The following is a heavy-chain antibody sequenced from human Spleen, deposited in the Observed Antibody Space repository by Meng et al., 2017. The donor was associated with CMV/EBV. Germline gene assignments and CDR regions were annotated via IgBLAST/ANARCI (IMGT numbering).Heavy chain of an antibody. CDR3: ARAPWAAALTGYFDS. CDR2: ISGGGTTT. D-gene: IGHD6-25*01. Sequence: GGSLRLSCAASGFIFSDYYMIWIRQAPGKGLEWVSCISGGGTTTYYSDSVKGRFTISTDNSKNTVYLQMNSLRADDTALYFCARAPWAAALTGYFDSWGQGAQVTVSS. V-gene: IGHV3-11*01. CDR1: GFIFSDYY. J-gene: IGHJ4*02.